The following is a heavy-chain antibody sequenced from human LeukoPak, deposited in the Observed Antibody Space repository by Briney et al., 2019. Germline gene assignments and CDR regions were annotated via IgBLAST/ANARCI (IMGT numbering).Heavy chain of an antibody. D-gene: IGHD3-22*01. J-gene: IGHJ4*02. CDR1: GGSISSYY. CDR3: ARTPIYYFDNSGYYN. Sequence: KASETLSLTCTVSGGSISSYYWSWIRQPPGKGLEWIGYIYYSGSTNYNPSLKSRVTISVYTSKKQFSLRLSSVTAADTAVYYCARTPIYYFDNSGYYNWGQGTLVTVSS. CDR2: IYYSGST. V-gene: IGHV4-59*12.